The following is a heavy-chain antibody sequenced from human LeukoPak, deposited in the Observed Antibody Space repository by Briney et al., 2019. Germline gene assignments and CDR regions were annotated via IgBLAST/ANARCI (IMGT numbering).Heavy chain of an antibody. Sequence: ASVKVSCKASGYTFTSYDINWVRQATGQGLEWMGWMNPNSGNTGYAQKFQGRVTMTGNTSISTAYMELSSLRSEDTAVYYCARDYYDSSGYLYYGMDVWGQGTTVTVSS. CDR1: GYTFTSYD. D-gene: IGHD3-22*01. CDR2: MNPNSGNT. J-gene: IGHJ6*02. CDR3: ARDYYDSSGYLYYGMDV. V-gene: IGHV1-8*01.